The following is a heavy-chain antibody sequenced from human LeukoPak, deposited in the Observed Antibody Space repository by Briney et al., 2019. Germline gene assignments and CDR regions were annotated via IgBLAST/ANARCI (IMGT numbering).Heavy chain of an antibody. V-gene: IGHV4-34*01. J-gene: IGHJ5*02. D-gene: IGHD3-16*02. CDR3: ARVGYDYIWGSYRSYNWFDP. Sequence: PSETLSLTCAVYGGSFSGYYWRWIRQPPGKGLEWIGEINHSGSTNYNPSLKSRVTISVDTSKNQFSLKLSSVTAADTAVYYCARVGYDYIWGSYRSYNWFDPWGEGTLVTVSS. CDR1: GGSFSGYY. CDR2: INHSGST.